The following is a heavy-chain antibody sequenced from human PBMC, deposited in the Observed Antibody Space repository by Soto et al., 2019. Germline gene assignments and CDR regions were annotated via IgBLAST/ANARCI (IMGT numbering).Heavy chain of an antibody. CDR3: ARQTRTGITGTKSGAFDI. CDR2: INPNSGGT. V-gene: IGHV1-2*02. J-gene: IGHJ3*02. CDR1: GYIFTGYY. Sequence: ASVKVSCKASGYIFTGYYMHWVRQAPGQGLEWMGWINPNSGGTNYAQKFQGRVIMTRDTSISTAYMELSRLRSDDTAVYYCARQTRTGITGTKSGAFDIWGQGTMVTVSS. D-gene: IGHD1-7*01.